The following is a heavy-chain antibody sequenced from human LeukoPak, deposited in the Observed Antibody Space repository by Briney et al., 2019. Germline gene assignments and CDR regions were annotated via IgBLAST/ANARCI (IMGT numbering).Heavy chain of an antibody. CDR3: AKWDIYSGFYYIDS. J-gene: IGHJ4*02. CDR2: IKRDGSVK. V-gene: IGHV3-7*01. CDR1: GFSFSNYW. D-gene: IGHD1-26*01. Sequence: GGSLRLSCVASGFSFSNYWMTWVRQIPGKGPEWVASIKRDGSVKYYADSVKGRFAISRDNAKNSLYLQMNSLRAEDTARYYCAKWDIYSGFYYIDSWGQGTLATVSS.